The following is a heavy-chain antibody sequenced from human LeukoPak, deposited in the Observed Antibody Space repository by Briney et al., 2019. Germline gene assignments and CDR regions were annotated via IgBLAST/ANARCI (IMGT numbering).Heavy chain of an antibody. CDR3: ARGGRGSGSDYWYFGL. D-gene: IGHD3-10*01. Sequence: SQTLSLTCTVFGDSIGSGDYYWSWIHQHPGKGLEWIGFIYYSGSTYYNPSLKSRIALSVDTSRNQFSLRLSSVTAADTAVYYCARGGRGSGSDYWYFGLWGRGTLVTVSS. CDR2: IYYSGST. V-gene: IGHV4-31*03. J-gene: IGHJ2*01. CDR1: GDSIGSGDYY.